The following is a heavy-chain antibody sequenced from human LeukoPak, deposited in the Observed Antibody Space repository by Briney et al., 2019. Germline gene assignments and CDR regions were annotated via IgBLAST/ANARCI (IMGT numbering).Heavy chain of an antibody. J-gene: IGHJ4*02. CDR2: IYYSGST. CDR1: GGSISSTNYF. D-gene: IGHD2-2*01. Sequence: KPSETLSLTCTVSGGSISSTNYFWGCIRHPPGKGLEWIGSIYYSGSTYYNPSLKSRLTISVDTSKNQFSLKLSSVTAADTAVYYCARHSRGEVLWGQGTLVTVSS. CDR3: ARHSRGEVL. V-gene: IGHV4-39*01.